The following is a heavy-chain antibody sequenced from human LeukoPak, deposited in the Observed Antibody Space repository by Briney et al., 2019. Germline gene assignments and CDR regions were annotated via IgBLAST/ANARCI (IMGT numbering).Heavy chain of an antibody. J-gene: IGHJ5*02. V-gene: IGHV3-74*01. CDR1: GFIFSSNR. CDR2: INSDGSST. Sequence: PGGSLRLSCAASGFIFSSNRMHWVRQPPGKGLEWVSRINSDGSSTSYADSVKGRFTISRDNAKNTLYLQMNSLRAEDTAVYYCARETTVTGWFDPWGQGTLVTVSS. CDR3: ARETTVTGWFDP. D-gene: IGHD4-17*01.